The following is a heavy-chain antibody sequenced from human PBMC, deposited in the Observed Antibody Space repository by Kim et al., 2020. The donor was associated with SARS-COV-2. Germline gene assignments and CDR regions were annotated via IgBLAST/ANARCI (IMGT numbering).Heavy chain of an antibody. V-gene: IGHV3-33*01. Sequence: GGSLRLSCVASGFTFRTSGMHWVRQAPGKGLEWVAIIRYDGSNIYYADSVKGRFTISRDNSKSTVYLQMNSLGAEDTAVYYCARDGVGATTFYGYHDYWGQGTLVTVSS. D-gene: IGHD1-26*01. CDR3: ARDGVGATTFYGYHDY. CDR2: IRYDGSNI. CDR1: GFTFRTSG. J-gene: IGHJ4*02.